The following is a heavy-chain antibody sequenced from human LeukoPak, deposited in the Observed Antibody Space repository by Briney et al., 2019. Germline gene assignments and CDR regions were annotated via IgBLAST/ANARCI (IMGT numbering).Heavy chain of an antibody. J-gene: IGHJ6*02. D-gene: IGHD5-18*01. Sequence: SLRLSCAASGFTFDGYAMHWVRQAPGKGLEWVSGISWNSGSIGYADSVKGRFTISRDNAKNSLYLQMNSLRAEDTALYYCAKDLYVDTAMVNPYYYGMDVWGQGTTVTVSS. CDR1: GFTFDGYA. CDR2: ISWNSGSI. CDR3: AKDLYVDTAMVNPYYYGMDV. V-gene: IGHV3-9*01.